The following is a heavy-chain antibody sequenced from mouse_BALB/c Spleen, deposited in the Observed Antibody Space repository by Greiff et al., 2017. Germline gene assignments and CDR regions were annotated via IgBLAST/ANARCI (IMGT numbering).Heavy chain of an antibody. Sequence: VKLMESGAELVRPGASVTLSCKASGYTFTDYEMHWVKQTPVHGLEWIGAIDPETGGTAYNQKFKGKATLTADKSSSTAYMELRSLTSEDSAVYYCTRIYDGYYVGAMDYWGQGTSVTVSS. D-gene: IGHD2-3*01. J-gene: IGHJ4*01. CDR1: GYTFTDYE. CDR3: TRIYDGYYVGAMDY. V-gene: IGHV1-15*01. CDR2: IDPETGGT.